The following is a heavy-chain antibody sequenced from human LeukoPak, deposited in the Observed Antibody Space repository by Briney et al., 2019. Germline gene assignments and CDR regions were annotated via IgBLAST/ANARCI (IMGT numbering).Heavy chain of an antibody. V-gene: IGHV3-30-3*01. CDR1: GFTFSSYA. CDR3: AGTTVTYYYYYGMDV. Sequence: PGGSLRLSCAASGFTFSSYAMHWVRQAPGKGLEWVAVISYDGSNKYYADSVKGRFTISRDNSKNTLYLQMNSLRAEDTAVYYCAGTTVTYYYYYGMDVWGQGTTVTVSS. CDR2: ISYDGSNK. J-gene: IGHJ6*02. D-gene: IGHD4-17*01.